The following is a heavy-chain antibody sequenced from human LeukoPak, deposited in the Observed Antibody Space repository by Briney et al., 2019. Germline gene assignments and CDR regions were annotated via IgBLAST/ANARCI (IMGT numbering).Heavy chain of an antibody. CDR3: ARGPPHYY. D-gene: IGHD3-3*02. CDR1: GGSFSGYY. CDR2: INHSGST. V-gene: IGHV4-34*01. Sequence: SETLSLTCAVYGGSFSGYYWSWIRQPPGKGLEWIGEINHSGSTNYNPSLKSRVTISVDTTKNQFSLKPSSVTAADTAVYYCARGPPHYYWGQGTLVTVSS. J-gene: IGHJ4*02.